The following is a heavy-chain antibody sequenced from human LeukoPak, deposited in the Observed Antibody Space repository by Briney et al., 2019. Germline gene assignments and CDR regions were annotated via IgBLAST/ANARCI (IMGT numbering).Heavy chain of an antibody. J-gene: IGHJ4*02. CDR1: GGSINSLF. CDR3: ARVKMGGFDY. CDR2: IYYSGST. V-gene: IGHV4-59*11. D-gene: IGHD1-26*01. Sequence: SETLSLTCTVSGGSINSLFWSWIRQPPGKGLEWIGYIYYSGSTNYNPSLKSRVTISVDTSKNQFSLKLSSVTAADTAVYYCARVKMGGFDYWGQGTLVTVSS.